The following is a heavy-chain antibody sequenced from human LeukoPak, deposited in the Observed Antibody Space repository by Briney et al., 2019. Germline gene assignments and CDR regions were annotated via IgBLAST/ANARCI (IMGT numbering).Heavy chain of an antibody. V-gene: IGHV4-59*03. CDR2: IYYRGTP. D-gene: IGHD6-19*01. Sequence: KSSETLSLTCTVSGDSISSYYWGWVRQPPGKGLEWVGQIYYRGTPNYNPSLGGRVTISIDTSKNQFSLKINSVTAADTAIYYCAAESERWLLRSWGQGTLVTVSS. CDR1: GDSISSYY. CDR3: AAESERWLLRS. J-gene: IGHJ4*02.